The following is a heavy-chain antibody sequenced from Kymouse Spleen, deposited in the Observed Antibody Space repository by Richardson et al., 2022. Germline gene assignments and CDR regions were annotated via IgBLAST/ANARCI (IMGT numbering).Heavy chain of an antibody. J-gene: IGHJ3*02. D-gene: IGHD3-9*01. Sequence: EVQLVESGGGLVQPGGSLRLSCAASGFTFSSYAMSWVRQAPGKGLEWVSAISGSGGSTYYADSVKGRFTISRDNSKNTLYLQMNSLRAEDTAVYYCAKGLLRYFDWPHDAFDIWGQGTMVTVSS. CDR2: ISGSGGST. CDR3: AKGLLRYFDWPHDAFDI. V-gene: IGHV3-23*04. CDR1: GFTFSSYA.